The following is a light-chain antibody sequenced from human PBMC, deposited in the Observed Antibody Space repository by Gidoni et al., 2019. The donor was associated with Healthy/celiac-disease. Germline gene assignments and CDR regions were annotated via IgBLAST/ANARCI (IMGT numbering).Light chain of an antibody. V-gene: IGKV1-33*01. CDR2: DAS. Sequence: DIQMTQSPSSLSAPVGDRVTITCQASQDNSNYLNWYQQKTGKAPNLLIYDASNLETGVPSRFSRRGSGGEFTFTISSLLPEDIVTYYCRQYDNLPFTFGPGTKVEIK. J-gene: IGKJ3*01. CDR1: QDNSNY. CDR3: RQYDNLPFT.